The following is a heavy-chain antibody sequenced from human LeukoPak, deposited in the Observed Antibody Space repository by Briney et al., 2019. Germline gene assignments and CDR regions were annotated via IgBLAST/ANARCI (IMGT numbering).Heavy chain of an antibody. J-gene: IGHJ4*02. CDR2: ISTNGDST. D-gene: IGHD2-2*01. Sequence: GGSLRLSCAASGFTFSTYAMHWVRQAPGKGLEYVSAISTNGDSTYYADSVKGRFTISRDNSKNTLFLQMGSLRADDMAVDYCARWGSTSCYDYWGQGTLVTVSS. CDR1: GFTFSTYA. CDR3: ARWGSTSCYDY. V-gene: IGHV3-64*02.